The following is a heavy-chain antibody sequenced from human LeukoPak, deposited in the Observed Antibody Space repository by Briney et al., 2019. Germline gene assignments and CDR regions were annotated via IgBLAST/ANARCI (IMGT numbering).Heavy chain of an antibody. CDR2: ISADNGNT. J-gene: IGHJ5*02. V-gene: IGHV1-18*01. Sequence: ASVKVSCKASGYTFTSYGISWVRQAPGQGLEWMGWISADNGNTNYAHKLQGRVIMTTDTSTSTAYMELRSLRSDDTAVYYCARDRTRKDCSSTSCYFHWFDPWGQGTLVTVSS. CDR3: ARDRTRKDCSSTSCYFHWFDP. D-gene: IGHD2-2*01. CDR1: GYTFTSYG.